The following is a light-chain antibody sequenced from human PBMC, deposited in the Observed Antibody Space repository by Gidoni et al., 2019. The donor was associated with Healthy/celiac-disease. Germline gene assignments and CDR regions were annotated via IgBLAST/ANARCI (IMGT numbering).Light chain of an antibody. Sequence: PGTLSLSPGERAPLSCRASQSVSSSYLAWYQQKPGQAPRLLIYGASSRATGIPDRFSGSGSGTDFTLTISRLEPEDFAVYYCQQYGSSPRTFGQGTKLEIK. J-gene: IGKJ2*02. CDR3: QQYGSSPRT. CDR2: GAS. CDR1: QSVSSSY. V-gene: IGKV3-20*01.